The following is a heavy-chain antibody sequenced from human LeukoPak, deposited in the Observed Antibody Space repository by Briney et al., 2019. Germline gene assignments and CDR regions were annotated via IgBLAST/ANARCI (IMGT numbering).Heavy chain of an antibody. Sequence: GGSLRLSCAASGFTFSSYAMSWVRQAPGKGLEWVSATSGSGGSTYYADSVKGRFTISRDNSKNTLYLQMNSLRAEDTAVYYCAKSGYCSGGSCYFYFDYWGQGTLVTVSS. CDR3: AKSGYCSGGSCYFYFDY. D-gene: IGHD2-15*01. CDR1: GFTFSSYA. CDR2: TSGSGGST. J-gene: IGHJ4*02. V-gene: IGHV3-23*01.